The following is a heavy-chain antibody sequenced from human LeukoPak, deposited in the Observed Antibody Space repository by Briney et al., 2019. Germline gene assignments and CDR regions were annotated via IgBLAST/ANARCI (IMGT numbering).Heavy chain of an antibody. Sequence: GGSLRLSCVACGFTFSSYAMSWVRQAPGKGLEWVSAINGSSGSTYYADSVKGGFTLSIDNSKNTLYLQMNSLRAEDTAVYYCAKDIGIAEAGKGFDYWGQGTLVTVSS. CDR3: AKDIGIAEAGKGFDY. D-gene: IGHD6-13*01. CDR1: GFTFSSYA. CDR2: INGSSGST. J-gene: IGHJ4*02. V-gene: IGHV3-23*01.